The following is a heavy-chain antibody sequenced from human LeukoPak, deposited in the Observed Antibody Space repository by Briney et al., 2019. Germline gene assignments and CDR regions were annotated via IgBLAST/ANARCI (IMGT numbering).Heavy chain of an antibody. CDR3: AKVERGYSSL. CDR1: GFTFSSYG. D-gene: IGHD6-19*01. V-gene: IGHV3-30*18. Sequence: GGSLRLSCAASGFTFSSYGMHWVRRAPGKGLEWVAVISYDGSNKYYADSVKGRFTISRDNSKNTPYLQMNSLRAEDTAVYYCAKVERGYSSLWGQGTLVTVSS. CDR2: ISYDGSNK. J-gene: IGHJ4*02.